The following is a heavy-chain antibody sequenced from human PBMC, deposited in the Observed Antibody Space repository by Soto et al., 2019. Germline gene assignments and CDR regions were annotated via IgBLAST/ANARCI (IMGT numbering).Heavy chain of an antibody. CDR2: IWYDGSNK. CDR1: GFTFSSYG. D-gene: IGHD3-9*01. V-gene: IGHV3-33*01. J-gene: IGHJ4*02. CDR3: ARGGRVRYFDWLLSASFDY. Sequence: QVQLVESGGGVVQPGRSLRLSCAASGFTFSSYGMHWVRQAPGKGLEWVAVIWYDGSNKYYADSVKGRFTISRDNSKNTLYLQMNSVRAEDTAVYYCARGGRVRYFDWLLSASFDYWGQGTLVTVSS.